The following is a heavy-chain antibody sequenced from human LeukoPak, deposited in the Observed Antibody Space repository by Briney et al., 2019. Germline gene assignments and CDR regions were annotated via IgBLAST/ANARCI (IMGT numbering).Heavy chain of an antibody. J-gene: IGHJ3*02. D-gene: IGHD4-17*01. CDR1: GFTFSSYA. CDR2: ISSSSNYI. V-gene: IGHV3-21*01. Sequence: PGGSLRLSCAASGFTFSSYAITWVRQAPGKGLEWVSSISSSSNYIYYADSVKGRFTISRNNAKNSLYLQMNSLRAEDTAVYYCARDRIIYGDYGDAFDIWGQGTMVTVSS. CDR3: ARDRIIYGDYGDAFDI.